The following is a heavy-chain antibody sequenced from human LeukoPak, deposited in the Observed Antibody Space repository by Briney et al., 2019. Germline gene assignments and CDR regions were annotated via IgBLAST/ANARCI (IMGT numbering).Heavy chain of an antibody. CDR3: AAENGNFWIGYHYFED. Sequence: PSETLSLTCTVSGGSIGSSSYYWGWLRQAPGKGLEWIGTIYFDGNTFYNPSLKSRVTLSVDMSKSQFSLRLASVTAEDTAIYYCAAENGNFWIGYHYFEDWGQGSLVSVSS. D-gene: IGHD3-3*01. CDR1: GGSIGSSSYY. V-gene: IGHV4-39*01. CDR2: IYFDGNT. J-gene: IGHJ4*02.